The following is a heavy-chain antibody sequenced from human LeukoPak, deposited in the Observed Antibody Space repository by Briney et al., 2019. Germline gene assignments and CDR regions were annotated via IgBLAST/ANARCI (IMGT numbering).Heavy chain of an antibody. CDR3: ARLVLRYFDWLFKGPFDY. Sequence: GASVKVSCKASGYTFTNYGFSRVRQAPGQGLEWMGWISAYNGNTNYAQKLQGRVTMSTDTSTSTAYMELRSLRSDDTAVYYCARLVLRYFDWLFKGPFDYWGQGTLVTVSS. J-gene: IGHJ4*02. CDR2: ISAYNGNT. D-gene: IGHD3-9*01. V-gene: IGHV1-18*01. CDR1: GYTFTNYG.